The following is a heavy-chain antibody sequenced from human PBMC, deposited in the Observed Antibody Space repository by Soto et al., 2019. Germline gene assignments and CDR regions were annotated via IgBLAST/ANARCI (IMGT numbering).Heavy chain of an antibody. CDR2: IYYSGST. CDR3: ARGSENDSSGCYYEPKYYYSYGMDV. D-gene: IGHD3-22*01. CDR1: GGSISSYY. Sequence: SETLSLTCTVSGGSISSYYWSWIRQPPGKGLEWIGYIYYSGSTNYNPSLKSRVTISVDTSKNQFSLKLSSVTAADTAVYYCARGSENDSSGCYYEPKYYYSYGMDVWGQGTTVTVSS. J-gene: IGHJ6*02. V-gene: IGHV4-59*01.